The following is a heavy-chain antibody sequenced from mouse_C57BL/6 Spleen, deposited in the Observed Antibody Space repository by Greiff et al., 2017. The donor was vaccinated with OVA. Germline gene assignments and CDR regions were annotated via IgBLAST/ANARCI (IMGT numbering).Heavy chain of an antibody. CDR1: GFNIKNTY. CDR2: IDPANGNT. J-gene: IGHJ4*01. CDR3: ARGVSIYDGFMDY. V-gene: IGHV14-3*01. D-gene: IGHD2-3*01. Sequence: VQLQQSVAELVRPGASVKLSCTASGFNIKNTYMHWVQQRPEQGLEWIGRIDPANGNTKSAPKFQGTATITADTSSNTAYLQLSSLTSEDTAIYYCARGVSIYDGFMDYWGQGTSVTVSS.